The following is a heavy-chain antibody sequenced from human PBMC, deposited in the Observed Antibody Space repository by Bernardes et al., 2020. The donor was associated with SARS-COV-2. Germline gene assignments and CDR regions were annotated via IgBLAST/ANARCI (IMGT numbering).Heavy chain of an antibody. CDR3: ATAIAAAGNPDDYYYYYGMDV. J-gene: IGHJ6*02. Sequence: SVKFSCKVSGYTVSELSMHWVRQAPGTGLEWMGGFDPEDGETIYAQKFQGRVTMTEDTSTDTAYMELSSLRSEDTAVYYCATAIAAAGNPDDYYYYYGMDVWGQGTTVTVSS. CDR1: GYTVSELS. CDR2: FDPEDGET. V-gene: IGHV1-24*01. D-gene: IGHD6-13*01.